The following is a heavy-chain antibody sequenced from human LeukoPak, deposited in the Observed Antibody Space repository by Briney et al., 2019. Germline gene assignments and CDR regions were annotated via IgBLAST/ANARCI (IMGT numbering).Heavy chain of an antibody. V-gene: IGHV4-38-2*02. CDR3: ARDNRPYCSGGTCSSNWFDP. J-gene: IGHJ5*02. CDR2: IFQSGNT. CDR1: GYSISSGYY. D-gene: IGHD2-15*01. Sequence: SETLSLTCSVSGYSISSGYYWGWIRQPPGQGLEWIGSIFQSGNTYYNLSLKSRVTISVDTSKNQFSLRLPSVTAADTAVYFCARDNRPYCSGGTCSSNWFDPWGQGTLVIVSS.